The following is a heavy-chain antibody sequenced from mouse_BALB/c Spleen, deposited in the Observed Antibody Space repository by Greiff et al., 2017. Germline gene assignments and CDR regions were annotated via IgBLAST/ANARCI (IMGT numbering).Heavy chain of an antibody. Sequence: VQLQQSGAELVRPGSSVKISCKASGYAFSSYWMNWVKQRPGQGLEWIGQIYPGDGDTNYNGKFKGKATLTADKSSSTAYMQLSSLTSEDSAVYFCARGMVKRYFDYWGQGTTLTVSS. CDR3: ARGMVKRYFDY. V-gene: IGHV1-80*01. CDR2: IYPGDGDT. CDR1: GYAFSSYW. D-gene: IGHD2-3*01. J-gene: IGHJ2*01.